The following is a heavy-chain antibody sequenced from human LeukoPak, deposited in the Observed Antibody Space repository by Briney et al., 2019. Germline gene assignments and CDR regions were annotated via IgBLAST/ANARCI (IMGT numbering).Heavy chain of an antibody. CDR2: ISSSSSYI. V-gene: IGHV3-21*01. Sequence: PGGSLRLSCAASGFTFSSYSMNWVRQAPGRGLEWVSSISSSSSYIYYADSVKGRFTISRDNAKNSLYLQMNSLRAEHTAVYYCARGLRPRTYYFDYWGQGTLVTVSS. J-gene: IGHJ4*02. CDR1: GFTFSSYS. D-gene: IGHD3-3*01. CDR3: ARGLRPRTYYFDY.